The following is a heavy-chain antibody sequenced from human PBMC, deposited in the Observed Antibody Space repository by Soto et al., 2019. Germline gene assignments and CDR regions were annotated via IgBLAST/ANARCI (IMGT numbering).Heavy chain of an antibody. V-gene: IGHV4-4*02. J-gene: IGHJ4*02. CDR2: IYHSGST. CDR3: ASRSAAGTVDY. Sequence: QVQLQESGPGLVKPSGTLSLTCAVSGGSISSSNWWSWVRQPPGKGLEWIGEIYHSGSTNYNPSLKSXXPXPXXKSKNQFSLKLSSVTAADTAVYYCASRSAAGTVDYWGQGTLVTVSS. D-gene: IGHD6-13*01. CDR1: GGSISSSNW.